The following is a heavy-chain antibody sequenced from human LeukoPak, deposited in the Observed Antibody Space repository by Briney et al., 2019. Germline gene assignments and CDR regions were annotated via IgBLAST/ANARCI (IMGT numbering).Heavy chain of an antibody. CDR3: ASGGSYHDAFDI. CDR1: GYTFTSYD. J-gene: IGHJ3*02. D-gene: IGHD1-26*01. Sequence: GASVKVSCKASGYTFTSYDINWVRQAPGQGLEWMGGIIPIFGTANYAQKFQGRVTITADESTSTAYMELSSLRSEDTAVYYCASGGSYHDAFDIWGQGTMVTVSS. V-gene: IGHV1-69*13. CDR2: IIPIFGTA.